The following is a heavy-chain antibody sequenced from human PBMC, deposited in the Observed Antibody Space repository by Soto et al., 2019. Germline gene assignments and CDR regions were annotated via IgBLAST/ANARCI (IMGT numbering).Heavy chain of an antibody. V-gene: IGHV3-53*01. D-gene: IGHD1-1*01. CDR1: GLTISGKKY. J-gene: IGHJ3*01. Sequence: DVQLVESGGGLIQPGESLRRSCAAFGLTISGKKYVAWVRQAPGKGLEWVSDLYDVAGSFYADSVTGRFTTSSDSSKTTVYLQMNDLRPDDTAVYYCATWHEREHAFDVWGQGTTVTISS. CDR2: LYDVAGS. CDR3: ATWHEREHAFDV.